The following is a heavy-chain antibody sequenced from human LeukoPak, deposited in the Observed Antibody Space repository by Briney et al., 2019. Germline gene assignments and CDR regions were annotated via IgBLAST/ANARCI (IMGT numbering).Heavy chain of an antibody. J-gene: IGHJ5*02. CDR3: ARDTCHESSDYYEDYFDP. CDR2: IHHSGST. CDR1: GGSIGNYY. D-gene: IGHD3-22*01. Sequence: SETLSLTCTVSGGSIGNYYWGWSRQAPGKGLEWVGYIHHSGSTKSNPSLKNQVTISVDTSKNQIFLRLRSVTAADTAVYYCARDTCHESSDYYEDYFDPWGQGTLVTVS. V-gene: IGHV4-59*01.